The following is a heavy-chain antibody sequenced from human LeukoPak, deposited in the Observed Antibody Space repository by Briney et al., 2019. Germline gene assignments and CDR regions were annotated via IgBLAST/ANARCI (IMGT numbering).Heavy chain of an antibody. Sequence: PSGTLSLTCAVSGGSISSSNWWSCVRQPPGKGLEWIGEIYHSGSTYYNPSLKSQVTISVDRSKNQFSLKLSSVTAADTAVYYCARVVGATIYYYYYYMDVWGKGTTVTVSS. J-gene: IGHJ6*03. CDR3: ARVVGATIYYYYYYMDV. D-gene: IGHD1-26*01. CDR2: IYHSGST. V-gene: IGHV4-4*02. CDR1: GGSISSSNW.